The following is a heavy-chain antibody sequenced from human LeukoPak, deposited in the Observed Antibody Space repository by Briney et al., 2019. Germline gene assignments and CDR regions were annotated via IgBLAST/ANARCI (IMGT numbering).Heavy chain of an antibody. CDR2: ISGSGGST. J-gene: IGHJ4*02. CDR3: AKIGYYFGSGSSRDIFDY. Sequence: GGSLRLSCAASGFTFSSYAISWVRQAPGKGLEWVSTISGSGGSTYYADSVKGRFTISRDNSKNTLYLQMNSLRAEDTAVYYCAKIGYYFGSGSSRDIFDYWGQGTLVTVSS. V-gene: IGHV3-23*01. D-gene: IGHD3-10*01. CDR1: GFTFSSYA.